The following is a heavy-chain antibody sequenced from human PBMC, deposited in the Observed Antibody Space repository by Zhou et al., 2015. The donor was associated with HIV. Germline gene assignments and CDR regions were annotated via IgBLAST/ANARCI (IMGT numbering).Heavy chain of an antibody. CDR2: ISAYNGNT. V-gene: IGHV1-18*01. D-gene: IGHD3-10*01. CDR3: ARDQGTRRAKLGEDY. CDR1: GGIFSSYG. J-gene: IGHJ4*02. Sequence: QVQLVQSGAEVKKPGSSVKVSCKGSGGIFSSYGITWVRQAPGQGLEWMGWISAYNGNTNYAQKLQGRVTMTTDTSTSTAYMELRSLRSDDTAVYYCARDQGTRRAKLGEDYWGQGTLVTVSS.